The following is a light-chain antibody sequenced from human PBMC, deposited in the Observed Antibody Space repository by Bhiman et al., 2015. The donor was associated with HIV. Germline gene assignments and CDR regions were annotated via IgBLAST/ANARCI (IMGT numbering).Light chain of an antibody. CDR1: NIGGKS. Sequence: SYVLTQPPSVSVAPGETARITCGGSNIGGKSVHWYLQKPGQAPVLVIYYDRDRPSGIPERFSGSNSGNTATLTISRVEAGDEADYYCQVWDSSSDRYVFGTGTKVTVL. V-gene: IGLV3-21*04. J-gene: IGLJ1*01. CDR3: QVWDSSSDRYV. CDR2: YDR.